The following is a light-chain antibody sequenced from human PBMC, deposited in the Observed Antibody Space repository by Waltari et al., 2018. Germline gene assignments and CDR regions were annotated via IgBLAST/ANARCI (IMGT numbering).Light chain of an antibody. CDR1: SSDVGSYYY. CDR2: DVS. V-gene: IGLV2-14*01. J-gene: IGLJ1*01. Sequence: SALTQPAPVSAPPGQSVTISCTRTSSDVGSYYYVLWYQQHPGKTPQVIIYDVSKRPSGVSYRFSGSKSGNTASLTISGLQAEDEADYYCSSYTNSNTRVFGTGTKVTVL. CDR3: SSYTNSNTRV.